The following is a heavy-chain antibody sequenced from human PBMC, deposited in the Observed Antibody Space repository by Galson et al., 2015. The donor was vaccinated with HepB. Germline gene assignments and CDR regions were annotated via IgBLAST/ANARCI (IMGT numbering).Heavy chain of an antibody. D-gene: IGHD6-19*01. CDR1: GFTFSSYA. CDR2: ISGSGGST. CDR3: ARSSGWSYQIDY. J-gene: IGHJ4*02. Sequence: SLRLSCAASGFTFSSYAMSWVRQAPGKGLEWVSAISGSGGSTYYADSVKGRFTISRDNSKNTLYLQMNSLRAEDTAVYYCARSSGWSYQIDYWGQGTLVTVSS. V-gene: IGHV3-23*01.